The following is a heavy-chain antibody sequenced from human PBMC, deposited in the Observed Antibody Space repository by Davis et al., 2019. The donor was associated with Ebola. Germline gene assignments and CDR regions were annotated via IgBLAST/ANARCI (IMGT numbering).Heavy chain of an antibody. V-gene: IGHV4-61*08. CDR2: INHSGST. J-gene: IGHJ4*02. Sequence: SETLSLTCSVSGGPISSGDYYWSWIRQPPGKGLEWIGEINHSGSTNYNPSLKSRVTISVDTSKNQFSLKLSSVTAADTAVYYCARLTWGEFDYWGQGTLVTVSS. D-gene: IGHD1-26*01. CDR3: ARLTWGEFDY. CDR1: GGPISSGDYY.